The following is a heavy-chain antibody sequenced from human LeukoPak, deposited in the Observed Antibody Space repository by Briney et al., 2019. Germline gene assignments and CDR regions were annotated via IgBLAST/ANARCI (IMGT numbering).Heavy chain of an antibody. J-gene: IGHJ4*02. V-gene: IGHV3-30-3*01. D-gene: IGHD5-24*01. Sequence: GGSLRLSCAASGFNFRRYAMHWVRQAPGKGLEWVAVISSDGNTKYYADSVKGRFSMSRDNSKNTLYLQMNSLRSEDTAVYYCARGRGGDGYNWLCYFDYWGQGTLVTVSS. CDR2: ISSDGNTK. CDR1: GFNFRRYA. CDR3: ARGRGGDGYNWLCYFDY.